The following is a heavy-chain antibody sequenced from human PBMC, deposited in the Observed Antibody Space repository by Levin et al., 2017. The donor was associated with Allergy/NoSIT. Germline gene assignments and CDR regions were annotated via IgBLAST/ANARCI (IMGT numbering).Heavy chain of an antibody. CDR2: IRSKAYGGTT. D-gene: IGHD3-3*01. Sequence: KSGGSLRLSCTASGFTFGDYAMSWFRQAPGKGLEWVGFIRSKAYGGTTEYAASVKGRFTISRDDSKSIAYLQMNSLKTEDTAVYYCTRDGVVQYIGWPTYFDYWGQGTLVTVSS. J-gene: IGHJ4*02. V-gene: IGHV3-49*05. CDR1: GFTFGDYA. CDR3: TRDGVVQYIGWPTYFDY.